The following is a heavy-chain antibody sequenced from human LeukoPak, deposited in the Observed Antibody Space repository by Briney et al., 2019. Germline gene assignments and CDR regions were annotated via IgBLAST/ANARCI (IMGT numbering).Heavy chain of an antibody. Sequence: AETLSLTCAVYGGPFSGYYWSWIRQPPGKGLEWIGEINHSGSTNYNPSLKSRVTISVDTSKNQFSPKLSSVTAADTAVYYCARVQNLGVGATANWFDPWGQGTLVTVSS. D-gene: IGHD1-26*01. J-gene: IGHJ5*02. CDR3: ARVQNLGVGATANWFDP. CDR1: GGPFSGYY. V-gene: IGHV4-34*01. CDR2: INHSGST.